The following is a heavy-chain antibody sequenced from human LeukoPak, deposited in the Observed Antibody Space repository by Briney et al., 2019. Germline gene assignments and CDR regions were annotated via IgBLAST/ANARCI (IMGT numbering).Heavy chain of an antibody. CDR3: ARDRVELGWGAFEI. J-gene: IGHJ3*02. CDR1: GFTFSSYS. CDR2: ISSSSSTI. D-gene: IGHD7-27*01. V-gene: IGHV3-48*01. Sequence: GGSLRLSCAASGFTFSSYSMNWVRQAPGKGLEWVSYISSSSSTIYYADSVKGRFTISRDNAKNSLYLQMNSLRAEDTAVYYCARDRVELGWGAFEIWGQGTMVTVSS.